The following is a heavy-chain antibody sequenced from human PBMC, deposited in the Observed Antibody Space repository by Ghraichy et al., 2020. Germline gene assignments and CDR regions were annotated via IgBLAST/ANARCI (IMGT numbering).Heavy chain of an antibody. Sequence: SVKVSCKASGGTFSSYAISWVRQAPGQGLEWMGRIIPILGIANYAQKFQGRVTITADKSTSTAYMELSSLRSEDTAVYYCARGDLGIDSNGYYGMDVWGQGTTVTVSS. CDR3: ARGDLGIDSNGYYGMDV. CDR1: GGTFSSYA. D-gene: IGHD2-8*01. CDR2: IIPILGIA. V-gene: IGHV1-69*04. J-gene: IGHJ6*02.